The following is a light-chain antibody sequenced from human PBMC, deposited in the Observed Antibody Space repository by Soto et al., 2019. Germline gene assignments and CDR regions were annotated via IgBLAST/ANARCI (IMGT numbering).Light chain of an antibody. J-gene: IGKJ1*01. CDR1: QRVTSNY. CDR2: GSS. CDR3: QHYVTSLTT. V-gene: IGKV3-20*01. Sequence: EIVLTQSPGTLSLSPGERATLSCGARQRVTSNYLAWYQQKPGQAPRLLIYGSSTRATGIPDRFTGSGSGTDFTLTISRLEPEDFAIYYCQHYVTSLTTFGQGTRVEIK.